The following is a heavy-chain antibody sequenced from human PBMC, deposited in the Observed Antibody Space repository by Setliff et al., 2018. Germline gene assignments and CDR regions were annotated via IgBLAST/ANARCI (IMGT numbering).Heavy chain of an antibody. J-gene: IGHJ4*02. Sequence: ETLSLTCIVSGASINSSTFFWGWIRQPPGKGLEWIGSIYYSGTTYYNPSVRSRVTISVDTSKNQFSLKMSSMTAADTAVYYCARFLNPRDGYQNSPGFDFWGQGTLVTVSS. D-gene: IGHD5-12*01. CDR2: IYYSGTT. CDR3: ARFLNPRDGYQNSPGFDF. CDR1: GASINSSTFF. V-gene: IGHV4-39*07.